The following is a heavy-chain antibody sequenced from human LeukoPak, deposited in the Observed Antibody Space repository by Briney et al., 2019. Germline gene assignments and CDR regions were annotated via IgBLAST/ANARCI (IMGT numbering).Heavy chain of an antibody. CDR1: GGSISSYN. V-gene: IGHV4-59*12. J-gene: IGHJ5*02. CDR3: ARSVTVTTSLYNWFDP. CDR2: IYYTGST. Sequence: PSETLSLTCTVSGGSISSYNWNWIRQPPGKGLEWIGFIYYTGSTIYNPSLKSRVTISVDTSKNQFSLRLTSVTAADTAVYYCARSVTVTTSLYNWFDPWGQGTLVTVSS. D-gene: IGHD4-17*01.